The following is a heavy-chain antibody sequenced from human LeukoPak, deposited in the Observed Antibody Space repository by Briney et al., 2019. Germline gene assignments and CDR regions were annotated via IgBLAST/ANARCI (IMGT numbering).Heavy chain of an antibody. CDR1: GYTLTELS. J-gene: IGHJ4*02. CDR3: ASEPEYYGLGSPFHY. Sequence: ASVKVSCKVYGYTLTELSMHWVRQAPGKGLEWMEGFDPEDGQTIYAQKFQGRVTMTEDTSTNTAYMELSSLRSEDTAVYYCASEPEYYGLGSPFHYWGQGTLVTVSS. D-gene: IGHD3-10*01. V-gene: IGHV1-24*01. CDR2: FDPEDGQT.